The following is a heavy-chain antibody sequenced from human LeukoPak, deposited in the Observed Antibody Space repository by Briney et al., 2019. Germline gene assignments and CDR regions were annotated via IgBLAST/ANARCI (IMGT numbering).Heavy chain of an antibody. D-gene: IGHD6-19*01. V-gene: IGHV4-39*01. CDR2: IYYSGST. Sequence: WVRQAPGKGLEWIGSIYYSGSTYYNPSLKSRVTISVDTSKNQFSLKLSSVTAADTAVYYCARQEAVAGTWAWFDPWGQGTLVTVSS. CDR3: ARQEAVAGTWAWFDP. J-gene: IGHJ5*02.